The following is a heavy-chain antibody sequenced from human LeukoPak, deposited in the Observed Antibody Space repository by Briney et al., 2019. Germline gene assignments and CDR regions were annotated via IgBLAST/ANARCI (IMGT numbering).Heavy chain of an antibody. Sequence: SEPLSLTCTVSGGSISSYYWSWIRQPPGKGLEWIGYIYYSGSTNYNPSLKSRVTISVDTSKNQFSLKLSSVTAADTAVYYCARGYCTNGVCYRFDPWGQGTLVTVSS. CDR2: IYYSGST. J-gene: IGHJ5*02. D-gene: IGHD2-8*01. CDR1: GGSISSYY. CDR3: ARGYCTNGVCYRFDP. V-gene: IGHV4-59*01.